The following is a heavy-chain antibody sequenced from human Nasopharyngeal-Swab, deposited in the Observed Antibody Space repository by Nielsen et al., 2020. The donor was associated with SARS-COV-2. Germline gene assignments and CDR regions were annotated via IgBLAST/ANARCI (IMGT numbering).Heavy chain of an antibody. CDR3: ARGEGP. Sequence: PSETLSLTCAVSGGSISSGDYSWNWIRQAPGKGLEWIGYIYYSGRTNYNPSLKSRVIISVDTSKNQFSLNLRSVTAADTALYYCARGEGPWGQGTLVTVSS. J-gene: IGHJ5*02. CDR2: IYYSGRT. V-gene: IGHV4-30-4*07. CDR1: GGSISSGDYS.